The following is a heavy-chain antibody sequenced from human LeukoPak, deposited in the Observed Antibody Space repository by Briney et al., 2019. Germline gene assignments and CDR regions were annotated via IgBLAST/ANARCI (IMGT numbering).Heavy chain of an antibody. D-gene: IGHD3-22*01. Sequence: GGSLRLSCAASGFSFSSYWMNWVRQAPGKGLEWVSHIRRSGSTRYYADSLKGRFTISRDNAKNSLYLQMNSLRAEDTAVYYCARTAYYYDSSGYDDAFDIWGQGTMVTVSS. CDR2: IRRSGSTR. CDR3: ARTAYYYDSSGYDDAFDI. V-gene: IGHV3-48*04. J-gene: IGHJ3*02. CDR1: GFSFSSYW.